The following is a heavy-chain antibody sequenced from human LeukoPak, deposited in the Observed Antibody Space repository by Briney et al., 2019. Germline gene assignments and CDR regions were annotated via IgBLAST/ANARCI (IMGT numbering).Heavy chain of an antibody. CDR1: GFTFSSYV. D-gene: IGHD4-23*01. Sequence: GGSLRLSCAASGFTFSSYVMSWVRQIPGKGLEWVSTIYVSGDNTYYADSVKGRFTISRDNSKNTLYLQMNSLRAEDTAVYYCAKGHNYGGNDHDAFDIWGQGTMVTVSS. J-gene: IGHJ3*02. CDR3: AKGHNYGGNDHDAFDI. CDR2: IYVSGDNT. V-gene: IGHV3-23*01.